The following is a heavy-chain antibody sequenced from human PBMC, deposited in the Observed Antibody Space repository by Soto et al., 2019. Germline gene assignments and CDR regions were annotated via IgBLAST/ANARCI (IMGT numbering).Heavy chain of an antibody. Sequence: VQLVESGGGVVQPGRSLRLSCAASGFTFSDYAMHWVRQAPGKGLEWVAVVSHDGRNTHYADSVKGRFTISRDSCKKTFSLEMTSLRAEDTAVYYCAKGGRQWLVTSAFNYWGQGALVTVSS. CDR2: VSHDGRNT. J-gene: IGHJ4*02. CDR1: GFTFSDYA. CDR3: AKGGRQWLVTSAFNY. V-gene: IGHV3-30*18. D-gene: IGHD6-19*01.